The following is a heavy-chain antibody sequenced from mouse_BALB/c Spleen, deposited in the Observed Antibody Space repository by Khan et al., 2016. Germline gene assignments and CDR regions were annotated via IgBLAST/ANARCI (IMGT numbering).Heavy chain of an antibody. Sequence: EVELVESGGGLVKPGGSLKLSCAASGFTFSSYAMSLVRQTPEKRLEWVASISSGGSTSYPDSVKCRFTISSDNACNILYLQMSSLRSEETAMYYCGRGKGYYGDYWGQGTTRTVSS. J-gene: IGHJ2*01. CDR3: GRGKGYYGDY. V-gene: IGHV5-6-5*01. CDR2: ISSGGST. CDR1: GFTFSSYA.